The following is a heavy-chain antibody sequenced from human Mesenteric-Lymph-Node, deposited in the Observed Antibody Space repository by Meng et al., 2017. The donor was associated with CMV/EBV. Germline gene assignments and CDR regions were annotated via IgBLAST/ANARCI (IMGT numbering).Heavy chain of an antibody. Sequence: GESLKISCAASGFNFNRYGIYWVRQAPGKGLETVAVISYDGMKRYYVNSVEGRFTVSRDNSKKAVYLQMDSLRAEDTAVYYCAYGDGMDVWGQGTTVTVSS. J-gene: IGHJ6*02. V-gene: IGHV3-30*04. D-gene: IGHD3-10*01. CDR1: GFNFNRYG. CDR3: AYGDGMDV. CDR2: ISYDGMKR.